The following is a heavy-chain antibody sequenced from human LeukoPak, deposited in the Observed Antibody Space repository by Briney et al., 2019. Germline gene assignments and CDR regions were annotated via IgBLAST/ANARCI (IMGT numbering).Heavy chain of an antibody. Sequence: RAGGSLRLSCAASGLSFKTYGMHWVRQAPGKGLEWVAIIWYDGSNRFYADSVKGRFTIPRDNSKSTLYLQMNSQRAEDTAVYFCASGLVGGSFDYWGQGTLVTVFS. CDR2: IWYDGSNR. V-gene: IGHV3-33*03. CDR1: GLSFKTYG. CDR3: ASGLVGGSFDY. D-gene: IGHD3-10*01. J-gene: IGHJ4*02.